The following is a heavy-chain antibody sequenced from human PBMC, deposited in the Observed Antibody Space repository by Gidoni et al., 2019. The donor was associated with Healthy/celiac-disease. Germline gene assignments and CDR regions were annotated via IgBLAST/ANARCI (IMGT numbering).Heavy chain of an antibody. D-gene: IGHD1-26*01. J-gene: IGHJ4*02. CDR3: AREVDGSYYGGRLFDY. V-gene: IGHV1-69*06. CDR1: GGTVSSYA. CDR2: IIPIFGTA. Sequence: VQLVQSGAEVKTPGSSVTVSCKASGGTVSSYAISWVLQATGQGLEWMGGIIPIFGTANYAQKFQGRVTITADKSTSTAYMELSSLRSEDMAVYYCAREVDGSYYGGRLFDYWGQGTLVTVSS.